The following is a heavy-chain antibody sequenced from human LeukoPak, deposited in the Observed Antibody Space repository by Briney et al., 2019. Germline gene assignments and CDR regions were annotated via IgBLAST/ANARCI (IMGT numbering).Heavy chain of an antibody. CDR1: GYIFTSYD. Sequence: GASVKVSCKASGYIFTSYDINWVRQATGQRLEWLGWMSPNSGNTGYAQKFQGRVTMTRSTALSTAYMELSSLKSDDTAVYYCTRGPPNWGYEFWGQGTLVTVSS. V-gene: IGHV1-8*01. D-gene: IGHD7-27*01. J-gene: IGHJ4*02. CDR2: MSPNSGNT. CDR3: TRGPPNWGYEF.